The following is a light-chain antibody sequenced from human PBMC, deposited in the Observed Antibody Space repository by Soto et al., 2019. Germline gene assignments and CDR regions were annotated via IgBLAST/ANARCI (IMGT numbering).Light chain of an antibody. CDR1: SSDVGGYNY. J-gene: IGLJ1*01. CDR2: DVS. CDR3: CSYAGSYGYV. Sequence: QSALTQPRSVSGSPGQSVTISCTGTSSDVGGYNYVSWYLQHPGKAPKLMIYDVSKRPSGVPDRFSGSKSGNSASLTISGLQAEDEADYYCCSYAGSYGYVFGTGTKLTVL. V-gene: IGLV2-11*01.